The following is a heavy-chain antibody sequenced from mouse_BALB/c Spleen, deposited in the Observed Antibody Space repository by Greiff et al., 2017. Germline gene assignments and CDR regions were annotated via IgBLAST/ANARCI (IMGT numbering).Heavy chain of an antibody. CDR3: ARRGYYYGSSYLYYFDY. J-gene: IGHJ2*01. CDR2: ISSGGSYT. V-gene: IGHV5-9-1*01. Sequence: EVMLVESGGGLVKPGGSLKLSCAASGFTFSSYAMSWVRQTPEKRLEWVATISSGGSYTYYPDSVKGRFTISRDNAKNTLYLQMSSLRSEDTAMYYCARRGYYYGSSYLYYFDYWGQGTTLTVSS. CDR1: GFTFSSYA. D-gene: IGHD1-1*01.